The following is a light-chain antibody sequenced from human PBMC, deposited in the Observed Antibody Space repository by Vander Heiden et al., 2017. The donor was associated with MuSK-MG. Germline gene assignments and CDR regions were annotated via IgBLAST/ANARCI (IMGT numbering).Light chain of an antibody. Sequence: DIQMTQSPSSLSASVGDRVTITCRASQGISNYLAWYQQKPGKVPKLLIYAASTLQSGVPSRFSGSASGTDFTLTISILHPEDVTTYYCQRYNTAPWTFGPGTKVEIK. CDR3: QRYNTAPWT. V-gene: IGKV1-27*01. CDR1: QGISNY. J-gene: IGKJ1*01. CDR2: AAS.